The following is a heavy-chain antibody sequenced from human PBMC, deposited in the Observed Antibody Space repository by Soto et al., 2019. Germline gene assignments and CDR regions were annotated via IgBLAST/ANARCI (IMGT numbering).Heavy chain of an antibody. V-gene: IGHV3-30*18. D-gene: IGHD2-2*01. J-gene: IGHJ6*02. CDR2: ISYDGGNK. Sequence: GGSLRLSCAASGFTFSSYGMHWVRQAPGKGLEWVAVISYDGGNKYYADSVKGRFTISRDNSKNTLYLQMNSLRAEDTAVYYCAKDHINIVVVPAAIRHYYYYGMDVRGQGTTVTVSS. CDR1: GFTFSSYG. CDR3: AKDHINIVVVPAAIRHYYYYGMDV.